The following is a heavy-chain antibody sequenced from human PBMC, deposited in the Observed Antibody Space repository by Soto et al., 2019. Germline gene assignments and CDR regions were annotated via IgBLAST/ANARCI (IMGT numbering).Heavy chain of an antibody. V-gene: IGHV1-18*01. Sequence: QIQLVQSGAEVKKPGASVKVSCKASGYTFSSYHITWVRQAPGQGLEWMGWISAYNGNTNYAQNLQGRVTMTTDPSSITAYMELRSLRSEDTAVYYCARDLPPVDYWGQGTLVTVSS. J-gene: IGHJ4*02. CDR2: ISAYNGNT. CDR3: ARDLPPVDY. CDR1: GYTFSSYH.